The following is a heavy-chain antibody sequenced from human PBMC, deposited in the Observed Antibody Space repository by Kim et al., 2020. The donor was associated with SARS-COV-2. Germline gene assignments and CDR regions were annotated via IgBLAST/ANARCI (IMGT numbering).Heavy chain of an antibody. V-gene: IGHV3-23*01. Sequence: GGSLRLSCAASGFTFSSYAMSWVRQAPGKGLEWDSAISGSGGSTYYADSVKGRFTISRDNSKNTLYLQMHSLRAEDTAVYYCAKCPMGPGGGRWYFDLWGRGTLVTVSS. J-gene: IGHJ2*01. D-gene: IGHD3-16*01. CDR3: AKCPMGPGGGRWYFDL. CDR1: GFTFSSYA. CDR2: ISGSGGST.